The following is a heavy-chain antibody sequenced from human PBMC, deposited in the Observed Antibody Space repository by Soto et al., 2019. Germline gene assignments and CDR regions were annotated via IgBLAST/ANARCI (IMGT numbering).Heavy chain of an antibody. CDR3: ARHGDFWSGSQGYNWFDP. V-gene: IGHV4-39*01. Sequence: QLQLQESGPGLGKPSETLSLTCTVSGGSIISSTYYWGWIRQPPGKGLEWIGSTYYSGSANYNPSLKSRVTIPVDTSKNQFSLKLSSVTAADTAVYYCARHGDFWSGSQGYNWFDPWGQGTLVTVSS. D-gene: IGHD3-3*01. J-gene: IGHJ5*02. CDR2: TYYSGSA. CDR1: GGSIISSTYY.